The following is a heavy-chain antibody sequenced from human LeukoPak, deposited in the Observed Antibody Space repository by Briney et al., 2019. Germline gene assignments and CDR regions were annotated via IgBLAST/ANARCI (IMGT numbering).Heavy chain of an antibody. J-gene: IGHJ4*02. Sequence: GGSLRLSCAASGFTFSTYNMNWVRQAPGKGLEWVSSISSITSFINYADSVKGRFTISRDNAKNSLYLQMNSLRAEDTAVYYCARDYFWEQYYSDYWGQGTRVTVSS. V-gene: IGHV3-21*01. CDR3: ARDYFWEQYYSDY. D-gene: IGHD3-16*01. CDR1: GFTFSTYN. CDR2: ISSITSFI.